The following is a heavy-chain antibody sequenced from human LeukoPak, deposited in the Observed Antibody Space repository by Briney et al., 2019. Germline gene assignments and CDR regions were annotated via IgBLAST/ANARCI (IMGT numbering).Heavy chain of an antibody. V-gene: IGHV1-18*01. CDR2: ISPYNSNT. CDR1: GYTFTTYG. Sequence: ASVKVSCKSSGYTFTTYGISWMRQAPGQSLEWMGWISPYNSNTKYAQKLQGRVTMTTDTSTSTAYMELRSLRSEDTAVYYCARVPYTAAGPFDYWGQGTLVTVSS. J-gene: IGHJ4*02. D-gene: IGHD6-13*01. CDR3: ARVPYTAAGPFDY.